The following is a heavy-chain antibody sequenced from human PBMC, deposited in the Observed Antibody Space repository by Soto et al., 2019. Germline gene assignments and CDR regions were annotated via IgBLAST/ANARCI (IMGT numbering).Heavy chain of an antibody. J-gene: IGHJ4*02. CDR2: ISYDGSNK. CDR1: GFTFSSYG. D-gene: IGHD2-21*02. Sequence: PGGSLRLSCAASGFTFSSYGMHWVRQAPGKGLEWVAVISYDGSNKYYADSVKGRFTISRDNSKNTLYLQMNSLGAEDTAVYYCASECGGDCSSGDYWGQGTLVTVS. V-gene: IGHV3-30*03. CDR3: ASECGGDCSSGDY.